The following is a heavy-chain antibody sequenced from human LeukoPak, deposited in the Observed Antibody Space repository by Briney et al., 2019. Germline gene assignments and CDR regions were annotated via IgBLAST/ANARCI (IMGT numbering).Heavy chain of an antibody. CDR3: ARSRYYYGSGSYPFDY. V-gene: IGHV4-4*07. Sequence: SETLSLTCTVSGGSISSYYWSWIRQPAGKGLEWIGRIYTSGSTNYNPSLKSRVTMSVDTSKNQFSLKLSSVTAADTAVYYCARSRYYYGSGSYPFDYRGQGTLVTVSS. D-gene: IGHD3-10*01. CDR1: GGSISSYY. J-gene: IGHJ4*02. CDR2: IYTSGST.